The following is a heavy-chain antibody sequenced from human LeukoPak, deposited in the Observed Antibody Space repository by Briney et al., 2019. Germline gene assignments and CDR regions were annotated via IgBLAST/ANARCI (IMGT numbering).Heavy chain of an antibody. D-gene: IGHD2-2*01. Sequence: SVKVSCKASGGTFSSYAISWVRQAPGQGLEWMGRIIPILGIANYAQKFQGGVTITADKSTSTAYMELSSLRSEDTAVYYCARGVVGDYYGMDVWGQGTTVTVSS. V-gene: IGHV1-69*04. CDR2: IIPILGIA. J-gene: IGHJ6*02. CDR3: ARGVVGDYYGMDV. CDR1: GGTFSSYA.